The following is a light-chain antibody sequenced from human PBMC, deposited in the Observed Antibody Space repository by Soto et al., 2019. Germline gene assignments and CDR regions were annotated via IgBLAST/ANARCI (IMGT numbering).Light chain of an antibody. CDR3: QQPSNWRRT. CDR2: DAS. J-gene: IGKJ2*01. CDR1: QSVSNS. Sequence: EIVLTQSPATLSLSPGERATLSCRASQSVSNSLAWYQQKPGQAPRLLIFDASNRATDLPARFSGSGSGTDFTLTINSLEPEDVAVYYCQQPSNWRRTFGQGTKLEIK. V-gene: IGKV3-11*01.